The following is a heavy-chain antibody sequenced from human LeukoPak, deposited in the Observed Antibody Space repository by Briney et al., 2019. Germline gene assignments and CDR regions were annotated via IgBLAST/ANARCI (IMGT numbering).Heavy chain of an antibody. V-gene: IGHV4-39*01. D-gene: IGHD1-1*01. CDR2: IYYSGTT. CDR3: ARHTSHTIGTGDFDY. Sequence: SETLSLTCTVSGGSISSSSYYWGWIRQPPGTGLEWIGSIYYSGTTYYNPSRKSRVTISVDTAKNQFSLGLSSVTAADTAVYYCARHTSHTIGTGDFDYWGQGTLVTVSS. J-gene: IGHJ4*02. CDR1: GGSISSSSYY.